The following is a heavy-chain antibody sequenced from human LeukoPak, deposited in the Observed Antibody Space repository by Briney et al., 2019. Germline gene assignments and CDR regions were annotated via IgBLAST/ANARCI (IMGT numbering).Heavy chain of an antibody. J-gene: IGHJ4*02. CDR3: AGAAAARTVDY. V-gene: IGHV3-7*01. CDR2: VNQDGSEQ. Sequence: PGGSLRLSCVVSGFTSSSYWMSWVRQAPGKGLEWVANVNQDGSEQYYVDSVKGRFIISKDNAKNPLYLQMNSLRAEDTAVYYCAGAAAARTVDYGGQGTLDSVS. CDR1: GFTSSSYW. D-gene: IGHD6-13*01.